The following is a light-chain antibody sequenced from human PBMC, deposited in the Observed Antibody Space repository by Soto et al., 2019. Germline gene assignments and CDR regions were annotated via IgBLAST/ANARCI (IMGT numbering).Light chain of an antibody. CDR3: SSHAASNNFYLV. Sequence: QSALTQPPSASGSPGQSVTISCTGTSSDVGGYNYVSWYQQYPGRAPKLMIYEVTKRPSGVPDRFSGSKSGNTASLTVSGLQAEDEADYYCSSHAASNNFYLVFGGGTKLTVL. V-gene: IGLV2-8*01. J-gene: IGLJ3*02. CDR2: EVT. CDR1: SSDVGGYNY.